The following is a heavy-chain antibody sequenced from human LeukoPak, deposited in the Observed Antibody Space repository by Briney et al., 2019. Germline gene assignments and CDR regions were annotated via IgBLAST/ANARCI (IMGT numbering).Heavy chain of an antibody. CDR3: VRGRNMAV. D-gene: IGHD6-19*01. V-gene: IGHV3-7*01. CDR1: GFTFSIFW. J-gene: IGHJ4*02. Sequence: SGGSLRLSCAASGFTFSIFWLSWVRQAPGKGLEWVANIKPDGSEKYYVGSVKGRFTISRDNAKNSVYLQMNSLRAEDTAVYYCVRGRNMAVWGQGTLVTVSS. CDR2: IKPDGSEK.